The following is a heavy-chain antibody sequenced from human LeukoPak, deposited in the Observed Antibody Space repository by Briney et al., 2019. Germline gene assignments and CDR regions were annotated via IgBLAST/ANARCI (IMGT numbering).Heavy chain of an antibody. V-gene: IGHV4-30-2*01. D-gene: IGHD5-12*01. CDR2: IYHSGST. CDR1: GGSISSGSYY. CDR3: ASLGQWLRLKADY. J-gene: IGHJ4*02. Sequence: SETLSLTCTVSGGSISSGSYYWSWIRQPPGKGLEWIGYIYHSGSTYYNPSLKSRVTISVDRSKNQFSLKLSSVTAADTAVYYCASLGQWLRLKADYWGQGTLVTVSS.